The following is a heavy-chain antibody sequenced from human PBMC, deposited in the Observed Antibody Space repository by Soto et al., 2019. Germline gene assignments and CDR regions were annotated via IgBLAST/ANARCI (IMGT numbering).Heavy chain of an antibody. CDR2: ISYDGSNK. J-gene: IGHJ4*02. D-gene: IGHD3-3*01. CDR1: GFTFSSYA. Sequence: PGGSLRLSCAASGFTFSSYAMHWVRQAPGKGLEWVAVISYDGSNKYYADSVKGRFTTSRDNSKNTLYLQMNSLRAEDTAVYYCARVYSRDFWSGPFDYWGQGTLVTVSS. V-gene: IGHV3-30-3*01. CDR3: ARVYSRDFWSGPFDY.